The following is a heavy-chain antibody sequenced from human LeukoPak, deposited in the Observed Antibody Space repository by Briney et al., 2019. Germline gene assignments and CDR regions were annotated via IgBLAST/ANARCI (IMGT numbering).Heavy chain of an antibody. CDR1: GGSISSYY. J-gene: IGHJ4*02. CDR3: ARGLGYDFWSGYYTGPFDY. D-gene: IGHD3-3*01. V-gene: IGHV4-59*01. Sequence: SSETLSLTCTVSGGSISSYYWSWIRQPPGKGLEWIGYIYYSGGTNYNPSLKSRVTISVDTSKNQFSLKLSSVTAADTAVYYCARGLGYDFWSGYYTGPFDYWGQGTLVTVSS. CDR2: IYYSGGT.